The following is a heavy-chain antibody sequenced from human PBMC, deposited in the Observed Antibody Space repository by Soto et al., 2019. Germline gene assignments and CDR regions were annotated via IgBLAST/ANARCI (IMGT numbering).Heavy chain of an antibody. Sequence: ASVKVSCKASGYTFTRYGISWVRQAPGQGLEWMGWISGYNGDTNYAQKFQDRVSMTIDTSTGTAYMELRSLTSDDTAIYYCARAGGYSRTTPNPRAYDMDVWGQGTTVTVSS. D-gene: IGHD6-13*01. CDR3: ARAGGYSRTTPNPRAYDMDV. CDR1: GYTFTRYG. V-gene: IGHV1-18*01. J-gene: IGHJ6*02. CDR2: ISGYNGDT.